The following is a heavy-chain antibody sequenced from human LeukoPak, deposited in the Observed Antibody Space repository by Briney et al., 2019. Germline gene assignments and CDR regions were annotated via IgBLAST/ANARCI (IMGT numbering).Heavy chain of an antibody. CDR1: GFTFSSYC. J-gene: IGHJ4*02. V-gene: IGHV3-30*02. CDR2: IRYDGSNK. D-gene: IGHD3-9*01. Sequence: GGSLRLSCAASGFTFSSYCMHWVRQAPGKGLEWVAFIRYDGSNKYYADSVKGRFTISRDNSKNTLYLQMNSLRAEDTAVYYCAKDKRYFDWLFPDYWGQGTLVTVSS. CDR3: AKDKRYFDWLFPDY.